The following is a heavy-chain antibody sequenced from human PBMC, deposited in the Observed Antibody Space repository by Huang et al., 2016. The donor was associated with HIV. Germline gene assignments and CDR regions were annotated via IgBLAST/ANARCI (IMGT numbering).Heavy chain of an antibody. CDR1: GGTFSTYA. D-gene: IGHD2-2*01. Sequence: QVQLVQPGAEVKRPGSSVKVSCKASGGTFSTYAISWVRQAPEQGLEWMGGIIPNLGTTQSAQKFQGRVTITAVESTSTLYMELIRLISDYTAIYCCAGFIDSGLVPPDVPFDIWGQGTMVTVSS. V-gene: IGHV1-69*13. CDR2: IIPNLGTT. CDR3: AGFIDSGLVPPDVPFDI. J-gene: IGHJ3*02.